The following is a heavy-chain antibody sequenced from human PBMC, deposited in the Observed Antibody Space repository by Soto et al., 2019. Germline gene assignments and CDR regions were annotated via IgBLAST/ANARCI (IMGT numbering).Heavy chain of an antibody. V-gene: IGHV3-15*07. J-gene: IGHJ4*02. CDR3: AADGSSQGSGEFDY. CDR1: GFTFSSAW. Sequence: DVQLVESWGGLVKPGESLRLSCAASGFTFSSAWMTWVRQAPGKGLEWVGRIKSKADDETTDYAAAVKGRFTISRDDSKNMLYLQMDSLESEDTAVYYCAADGSSQGSGEFDYWGQGTLVTVSS. D-gene: IGHD6-19*01. CDR2: IKSKADDETT.